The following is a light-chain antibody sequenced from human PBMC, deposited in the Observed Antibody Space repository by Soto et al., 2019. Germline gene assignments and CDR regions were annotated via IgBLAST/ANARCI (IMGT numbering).Light chain of an antibody. Sequence: QAVVTQPPSVSAAPGQKVTISCSGSSSNIGGNSVSWYQQLPGTAPKLLIYDDNKRPSGIPDRFSGSKSGTSATLGITGFQTGDEGDYYCGSWDSSLSAYVFGTGTKLTVL. CDR3: GSWDSSLSAYV. V-gene: IGLV1-51*01. J-gene: IGLJ1*01. CDR2: DDN. CDR1: SSNIGGNS.